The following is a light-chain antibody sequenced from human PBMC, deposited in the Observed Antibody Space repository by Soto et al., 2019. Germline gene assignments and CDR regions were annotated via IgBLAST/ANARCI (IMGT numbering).Light chain of an antibody. CDR1: HSISSW. CDR2: DAS. CDR3: QQYNSYSQT. J-gene: IGKJ1*01. V-gene: IGKV1-5*01. Sequence: QVTQSPSTLSASVGDRVTITCRASHSISSWLAWYQQKPGQAPKLLIYDASSLESGVPSRFSGSGSGTEFTLTISSLQPDDFATYYCQQYNSYSQTFGQGTKVDI.